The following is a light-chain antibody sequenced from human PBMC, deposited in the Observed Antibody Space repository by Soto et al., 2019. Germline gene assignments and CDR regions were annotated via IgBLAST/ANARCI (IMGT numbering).Light chain of an antibody. V-gene: IGKV3-15*01. CDR1: QSVGSN. Sequence: IVMTQSPATLSVSPGERATLSCRASQSVGSNLAWYQQKPGQAPRLLIYGASTRATGVPARFYGSGSGTEFTLTISSLQSEDFAVYYCQQYNDWPPWTFGQGTKVDIK. J-gene: IGKJ1*01. CDR3: QQYNDWPPWT. CDR2: GAS.